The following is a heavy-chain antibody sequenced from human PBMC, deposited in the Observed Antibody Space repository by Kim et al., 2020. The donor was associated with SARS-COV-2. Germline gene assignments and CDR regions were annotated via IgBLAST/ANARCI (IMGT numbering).Heavy chain of an antibody. CDR2: INHSGST. J-gene: IGHJ3*02. D-gene: IGHD3-3*01. CDR3: ARDARGSGYLFRNAFDI. CDR1: GGSFSGYY. V-gene: IGHV4-34*01. Sequence: SETLSLTCAVYGGSFSGYYWSWIRQPPGKGLEWIGEINHSGSTNYNPSLKSRVTISVDTSKNQFSLKLSSVTAADTAVYYCARDARGSGYLFRNAFDIWGQGTMVTVSS.